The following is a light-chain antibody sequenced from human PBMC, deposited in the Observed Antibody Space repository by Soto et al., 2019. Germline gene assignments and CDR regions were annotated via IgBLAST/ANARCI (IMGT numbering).Light chain of an antibody. V-gene: IGLV2-23*01. CDR2: EGS. CDR1: SSDVGSYNL. CDR3: CSYAGSIYV. J-gene: IGLJ1*01. Sequence: QSALTQPASVCGSPGQSITISCTGSSSDVGSYNLVSWYQQHPGKAPKLMIYEGSKRPSGVSNRFSGSKSGNTASLTISGLQAEDEADYYCCSYAGSIYVFGTGTKVTVL.